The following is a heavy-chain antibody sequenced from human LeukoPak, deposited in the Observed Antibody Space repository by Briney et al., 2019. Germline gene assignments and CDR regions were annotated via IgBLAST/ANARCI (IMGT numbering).Heavy chain of an antibody. CDR2: ISSSGSTI. D-gene: IGHD2-2*02. Sequence: GGSLRLSCAASGFTFSSYEMNWVRQAPGEGLEWVSYISSSGSTIYYAGSVKGRFTISRDNAKNSLYLQMNSLRAEDTTVYYCAREEESAAIVDYWGQGTLVTVSS. J-gene: IGHJ4*02. V-gene: IGHV3-48*03. CDR3: AREEESAAIVDY. CDR1: GFTFSSYE.